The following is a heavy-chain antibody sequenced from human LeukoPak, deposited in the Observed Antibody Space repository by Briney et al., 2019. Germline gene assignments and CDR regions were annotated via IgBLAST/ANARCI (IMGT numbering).Heavy chain of an antibody. CDR2: IYYSGST. CDR1: NGSISSYY. V-gene: IGHV4-59*08. Sequence: PSETLSLTCTVSNGSISSYYWRWIRQPPGKRLEWIGYIYYSGSTNYNPSLKSRVTISVDTSKNQFSLRLSSVTAADTAVYYCARGYYYDSSDHVGDFWGQGTLVTVSS. CDR3: ARGYYYDSSDHVGDF. D-gene: IGHD3-22*01. J-gene: IGHJ4*02.